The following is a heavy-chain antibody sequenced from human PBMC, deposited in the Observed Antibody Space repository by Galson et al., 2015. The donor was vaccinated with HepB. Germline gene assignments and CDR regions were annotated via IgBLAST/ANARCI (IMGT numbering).Heavy chain of an antibody. D-gene: IGHD5-18*01. CDR1: GFTFSNVW. CDR3: GVYSYGAVGH. J-gene: IGHJ4*02. CDR2: IKSNRDAGTA. V-gene: IGHV3-15*01. Sequence: SLRLSCAASGFTFSNVWMSWVRQGPGKGPEWVGRIKSNRDAGTADHAAPVKGRFTISRDDSKDTLYLQMDSLKPEDTAVYYCGVYSYGAVGHWGQGTLVTVSS.